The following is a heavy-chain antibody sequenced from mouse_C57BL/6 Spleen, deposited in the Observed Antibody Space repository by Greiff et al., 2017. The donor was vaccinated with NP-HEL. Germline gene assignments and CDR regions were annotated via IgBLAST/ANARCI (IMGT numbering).Heavy chain of an antibody. Sequence: QVQLKESGPELVKPGASVKISCKASGYAFSSSWMNWVKQRPGKGLEWIGRIYPGDGDTNYNGKFKGKATLTADKSSSTAYMQLSSLTSEDSAVYFCARSGDYDRYFDVWGTGTTVTVSS. CDR2: IYPGDGDT. CDR3: ARSGDYDRYFDV. D-gene: IGHD2-4*01. CDR1: GYAFSSSW. J-gene: IGHJ1*03. V-gene: IGHV1-82*01.